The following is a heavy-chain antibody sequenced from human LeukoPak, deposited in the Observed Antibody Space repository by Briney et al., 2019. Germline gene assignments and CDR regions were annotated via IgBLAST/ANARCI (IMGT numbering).Heavy chain of an antibody. J-gene: IGHJ6*03. Sequence: ASVKVSCKASGYTFTGYYMHWVRQAPGQGLEWMGWINPNSGGTNYAQKFQGRVTMTRDTSISTAYMELSRLRSDDTAVYYCARSPDMYYYYYMDVWGKGTTVTVSS. D-gene: IGHD2-15*01. CDR3: ARSPDMYYYYYMDV. CDR1: GYTFTGYY. CDR2: INPNSGGT. V-gene: IGHV1-2*02.